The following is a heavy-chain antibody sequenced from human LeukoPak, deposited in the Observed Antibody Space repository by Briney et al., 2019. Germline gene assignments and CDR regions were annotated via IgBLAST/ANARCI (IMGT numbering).Heavy chain of an antibody. J-gene: IGHJ4*02. D-gene: IGHD2/OR15-2a*01. CDR2: ISYDGSNK. Sequence: PGGSLRLSCAASGFTFSSYAMHWVRQAPGKGLEWVAVISYDGSNKYYADSVKGRFTISRDNSKNTLYLQMNSLRAEDTAVYYCAKDSRIDYLYYFDYWGQGTLVTVSS. CDR1: GFTFSSYA. CDR3: AKDSRIDYLYYFDY. V-gene: IGHV3-30-3*01.